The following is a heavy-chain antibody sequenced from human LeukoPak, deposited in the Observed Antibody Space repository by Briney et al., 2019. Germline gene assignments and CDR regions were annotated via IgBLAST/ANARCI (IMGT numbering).Heavy chain of an antibody. V-gene: IGHV4-31*11. D-gene: IGHD3-3*01. Sequence: SETLSLTCAVYGGSFSGYYWSWIRQHPGKGLEWIGYIYYSGSTYYNPSLKSRVTISVDTSKNQFSLKLSSVTAADTAVYYCARGTGTDDPGRRPYYDFWSGYSYYFDYWGQGTLVTVSS. CDR1: GGSFSGYY. CDR3: ARGTGTDDPGRRPYYDFWSGYSYYFDY. CDR2: IYYSGST. J-gene: IGHJ4*02.